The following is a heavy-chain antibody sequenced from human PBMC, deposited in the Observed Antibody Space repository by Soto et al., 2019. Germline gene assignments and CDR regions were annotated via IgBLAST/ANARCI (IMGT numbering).Heavy chain of an antibody. D-gene: IGHD2-8*01. CDR1: GGSVNSGGYY. Sequence: PSEPLSLTCTVSGGSVNSGGYYWSWIRQPPGKVLEWIGFIYYNGGTSYNPSLGSRVTISADTSKTHFSLNLNSVTAADTAVYYCARGDHGPRRFYFDSWGQGTLVTVSS. V-gene: IGHV4-61*03. CDR3: ARGDHGPRRFYFDS. CDR2: IYYNGGT. J-gene: IGHJ4*02.